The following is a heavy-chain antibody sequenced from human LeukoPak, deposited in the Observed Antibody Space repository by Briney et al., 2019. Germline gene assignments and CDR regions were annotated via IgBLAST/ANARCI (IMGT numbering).Heavy chain of an antibody. CDR2: IYHSGST. CDR1: GYSISSGYY. Sequence: PSETLSLTCTVSGYSISSGYYWGWIRPPPGKGLEWIGSIYHSGSTYYNPSLKSRVTISVDTSKNQFSLKLSSVTAADTAVYYCARNYDILTGYYSLANYYFDYWGQGTLVTVSS. J-gene: IGHJ4*02. CDR3: ARNYDILTGYYSLANYYFDY. V-gene: IGHV4-38-2*02. D-gene: IGHD3-9*01.